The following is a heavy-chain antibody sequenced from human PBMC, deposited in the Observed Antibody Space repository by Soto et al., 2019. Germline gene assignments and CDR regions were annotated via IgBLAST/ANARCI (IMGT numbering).Heavy chain of an antibody. CDR3: ASSGRRAYYYYGMDV. J-gene: IGHJ6*02. D-gene: IGHD3-10*01. CDR1: GGSISSGGYY. V-gene: IGHV4-31*03. Sequence: SETLSLTCTVSGGSISSGGYYWSWIRQHPWKGLEWIGYIYYSGSTYYNPSLKSRVTISVDTSKNQFSLKLSSVTAADTAVYYCASSGRRAYYYYGMDVWGQGTTVTVSS. CDR2: IYYSGST.